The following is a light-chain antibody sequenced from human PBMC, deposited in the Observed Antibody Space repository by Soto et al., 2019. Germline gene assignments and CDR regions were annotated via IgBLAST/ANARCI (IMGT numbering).Light chain of an antibody. CDR2: AAS. CDR3: LQHNTSPHI. CDR1: RDITNY. J-gene: IGKJ2*01. Sequence: DTQMTQSPSAMSASVGDRVTITCRASRDITNYVAWFQQKPGQVPKRLIYAASSLHRGDPSRFSGSGSGTEFTLTSSSLQPEDFATYFFLQHNTSPHIFGQGTQLEIK. V-gene: IGKV1-17*03.